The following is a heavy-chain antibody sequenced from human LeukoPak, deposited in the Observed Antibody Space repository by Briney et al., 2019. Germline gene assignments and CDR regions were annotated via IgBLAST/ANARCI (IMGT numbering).Heavy chain of an antibody. CDR2: ISGSGGST. D-gene: IGHD3-22*01. CDR1: GFTFSSYA. CDR3: AKYYQAYYDSSGYPQYFQH. V-gene: IGHV3-23*01. J-gene: IGHJ1*01. Sequence: GSLRLSCAASGFTFSSYAMSWVRQAPGKGLEWVSAISGSGGSTYYADSVKGRFTISRDNSKNTLYLQMNSLRAEDTAVYYCAKYYQAYYDSSGYPQYFQHWGQGTLVTVSS.